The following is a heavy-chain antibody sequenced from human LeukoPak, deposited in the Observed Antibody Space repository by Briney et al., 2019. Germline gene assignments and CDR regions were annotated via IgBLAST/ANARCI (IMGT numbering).Heavy chain of an antibody. CDR1: GGSVSSGSYY. V-gene: IGHV4-61*01. CDR2: IYYIGST. J-gene: IGHJ6*04. Sequence: SETLSLTCTVSGGSVSSGSYYWSWIRQPPGKGLEWIGYIYYIGSTNYNPSLKSRVTISVDTSKNQFSLKLGSVTAADTAVYYCARDREHRDYYGMDVWGKGTTVTVSS. D-gene: IGHD1/OR15-1a*01. CDR3: ARDREHRDYYGMDV.